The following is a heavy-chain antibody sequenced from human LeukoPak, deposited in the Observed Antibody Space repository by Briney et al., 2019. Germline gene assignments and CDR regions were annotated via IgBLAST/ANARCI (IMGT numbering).Heavy chain of an antibody. V-gene: IGHV4-38-2*02. CDR3: ASLNSSGWMNI. CDR2: SYHSGST. Sequence: ASETLSLTCTVSGYSISSGYYWGWIRQPPGKELESIGNSYHSGSTYYNPSLKSRVTISLDTSKHKFSMTLSSVTAEDTAVYYCASLNSSGWMNIWGKGTMVTVSP. CDR1: GYSISSGYY. D-gene: IGHD6-19*01. J-gene: IGHJ4*02.